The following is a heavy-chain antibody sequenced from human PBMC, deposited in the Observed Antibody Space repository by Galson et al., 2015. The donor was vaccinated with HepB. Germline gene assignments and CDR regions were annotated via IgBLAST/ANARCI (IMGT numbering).Heavy chain of an antibody. D-gene: IGHD4-17*01. CDR1: GFTFSSYA. CDR2: ISYDGSNK. Sequence: SLRLSCAASGFTFSSYAMHWVRQAPGKGLEWVAVISYDGSNKYYADSVKGRFTISRDNSKNTLYLQMNSLRAEDTAVYYCARDEAVTKFDYWGQGTLVTVSS. CDR3: ARDEAVTKFDY. V-gene: IGHV3-30-3*01. J-gene: IGHJ4*02.